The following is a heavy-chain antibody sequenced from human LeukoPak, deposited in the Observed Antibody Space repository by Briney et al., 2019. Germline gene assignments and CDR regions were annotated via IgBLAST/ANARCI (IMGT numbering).Heavy chain of an antibody. Sequence: ASVKVSCKASGYTFTSYYMHWVRQAPGQGLEWMGIINPSGGSTSYAQKFQGRVTMTRDMSTSTVYMELSSLRSEDTAVYYCARETMRISSGWGSFFDYWGQGTLVTVSS. D-gene: IGHD6-19*01. V-gene: IGHV1-46*01. J-gene: IGHJ4*02. CDR3: ARETMRISSGWGSFFDY. CDR2: INPSGGST. CDR1: GYTFTSYY.